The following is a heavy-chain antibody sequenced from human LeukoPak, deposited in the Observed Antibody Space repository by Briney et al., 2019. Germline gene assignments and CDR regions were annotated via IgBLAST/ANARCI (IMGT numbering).Heavy chain of an antibody. Sequence: ASVKVSCKASGGTFSSYAISWVRQAPGQGLEWMGGIIPIFGTANYAQKFQGRVTITADESTSTAYMELSSLRSEDTAVYYCARIVLSGGSYGAFDIWGQGTMVTVSS. CDR3: ARIVLSGGSYGAFDI. CDR2: IIPIFGTA. CDR1: GGTFSSYA. V-gene: IGHV1-69*13. J-gene: IGHJ3*02. D-gene: IGHD1-26*01.